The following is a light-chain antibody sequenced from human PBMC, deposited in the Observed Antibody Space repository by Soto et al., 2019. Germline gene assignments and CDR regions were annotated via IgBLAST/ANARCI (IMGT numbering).Light chain of an antibody. Sequence: DIQMPQSPSSLSASVGDRVTITCRASQSISSYLNWYQQKPGKAPKLLIYAASSLQSGVPSRFSGSGSGTDFTLTISSLQPEDFATYYCQQNYSTPQTFGQGTKVEIK. V-gene: IGKV1-39*01. CDR2: AAS. J-gene: IGKJ1*01. CDR1: QSISSY. CDR3: QQNYSTPQT.